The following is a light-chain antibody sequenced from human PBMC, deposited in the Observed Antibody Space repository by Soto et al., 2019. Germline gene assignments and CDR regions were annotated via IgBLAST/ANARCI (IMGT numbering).Light chain of an antibody. CDR1: HSVRSS. CDR3: QQRSNWPGT. J-gene: IGKJ4*02. V-gene: IGKV3-11*01. Sequence: EIVLTQSPATLSLSSGERVTLSCRASHSVRSSLAWYQQQPGQAPRLLIYDASNRATGIPARFSGSGSGTDFTLTISSLEPNDFAVYYCQQRSNWPGTFGGGTKVEIK. CDR2: DAS.